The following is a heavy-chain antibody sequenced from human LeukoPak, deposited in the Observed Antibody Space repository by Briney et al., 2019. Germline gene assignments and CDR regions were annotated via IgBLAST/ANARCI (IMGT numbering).Heavy chain of an antibody. CDR2: IYYSGST. Sequence: PSETLSLTCTVSGGSISSSSYYWGWIRQPPGKGLEWIGSIYYSGSTYYNPSLKSRVTISVDTSKNQFSLKLSSVTAADTAVYYCATVGRGAYCGGDCYRVDYWGQGTLVTVSS. CDR1: GGSISSSSYY. V-gene: IGHV4-39*07. J-gene: IGHJ4*02. CDR3: ATVGRGAYCGGDCYRVDY. D-gene: IGHD2-21*02.